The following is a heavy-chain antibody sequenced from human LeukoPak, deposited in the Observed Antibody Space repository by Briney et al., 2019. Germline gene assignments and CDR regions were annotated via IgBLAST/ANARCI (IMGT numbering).Heavy chain of an antibody. J-gene: IGHJ4*02. CDR3: AKVDSSGYYSKNFHY. V-gene: IGHV3-23*01. D-gene: IGHD3-22*01. CDR2: ISGSDGTT. CDR1: GLTFSSYA. Sequence: PGGSLTLSCAASGLTFSSYAMRWVRQAPGKGLGWVSDISGSDGTTYYANSVKGRFTISRDNSRNTLYLQMNSLRAEDTAVYYCAKVDSSGYYSKNFHYWGQGSLVTVSS.